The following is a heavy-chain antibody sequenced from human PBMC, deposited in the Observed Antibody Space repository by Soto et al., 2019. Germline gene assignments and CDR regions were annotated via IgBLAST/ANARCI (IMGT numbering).Heavy chain of an antibody. J-gene: IGHJ4*02. Sequence: TGGSLRLSCQASGFNFDNYGMHWVRQAPGKGLEWVAVITYDGSNKYYADSVKGRFTISRGNSKNTLSLHLNTLKPEDTAVYHCAKDRVGGTFYTPLGFWGQGTLVTVSS. CDR3: AKDRVGGTFYTPLGF. CDR2: ITYDGSNK. CDR1: GFNFDNYG. V-gene: IGHV3-30*18. D-gene: IGHD1-7*01.